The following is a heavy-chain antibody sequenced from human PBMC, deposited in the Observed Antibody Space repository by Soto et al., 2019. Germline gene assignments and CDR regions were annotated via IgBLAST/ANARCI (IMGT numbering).Heavy chain of an antibody. Sequence: GVSLRLSCAASGSTFSSYNMNWVRQAPGKGLEWVSHISSSSSTIYYADSVKGRFTISRDNAKNSLFLQMDSLRAEDTAVYYCAGDRVTTWYYYGMDVWGQGTTVTVSS. D-gene: IGHD4-17*01. CDR3: AGDRVTTWYYYGMDV. CDR2: ISSSSSTI. J-gene: IGHJ6*02. CDR1: GSTFSSYN. V-gene: IGHV3-48*01.